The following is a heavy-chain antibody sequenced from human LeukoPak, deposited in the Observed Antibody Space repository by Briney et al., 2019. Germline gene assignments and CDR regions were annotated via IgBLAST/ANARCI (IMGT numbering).Heavy chain of an antibody. Sequence: GGSLRLSCAASEFSFSSAYLSWVRQAPGKGLEWVGRIKSKIDGGTTDYAAPVKGRFTISRDDSRSTLYLQMNNLKTEDTAVYYCTTDAGYSSRWYNYWGQGTLVTVSS. D-gene: IGHD6-13*01. CDR1: EFSFSSAY. J-gene: IGHJ4*02. V-gene: IGHV3-15*01. CDR2: IKSKIDGGTT. CDR3: TTDAGYSSRWYNY.